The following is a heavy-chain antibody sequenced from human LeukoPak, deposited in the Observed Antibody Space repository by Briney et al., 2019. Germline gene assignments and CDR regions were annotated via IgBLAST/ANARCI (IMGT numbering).Heavy chain of an antibody. CDR3: ARDPPWSGYYTGGYYFDY. J-gene: IGHJ4*02. CDR2: ISAYNGNT. Sequence: ASVKVSCKASGYTFTSYGISWVRQAPGQGLEWMGWISAYNGNTNYAQKLQGRVTMTTDTSMSTAYMELRSLRSEDTAVYYCARDPPWSGYYTGGYYFDYWGQGTLVTVSS. CDR1: GYTFTSYG. D-gene: IGHD3-3*01. V-gene: IGHV1-18*01.